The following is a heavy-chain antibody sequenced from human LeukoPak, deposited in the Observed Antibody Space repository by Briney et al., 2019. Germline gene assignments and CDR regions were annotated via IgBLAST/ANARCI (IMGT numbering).Heavy chain of an antibody. CDR1: GGSISSGSYY. Sequence: SQTLSLTCTVSGGSISSGSYYWSWIRQPAGKGLEWIGRIYTSGSTNYNPSLKSRVTISVDTSKNQFSLKLSSVTAADTAVYYCARGYNDFWSGYYSDYWGRGTLVTVSS. J-gene: IGHJ4*02. CDR3: ARGYNDFWSGYYSDY. CDR2: IYTSGST. D-gene: IGHD3-3*01. V-gene: IGHV4-61*02.